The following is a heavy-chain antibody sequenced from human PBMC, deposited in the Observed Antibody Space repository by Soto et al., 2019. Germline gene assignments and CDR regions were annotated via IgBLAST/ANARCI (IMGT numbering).Heavy chain of an antibody. CDR3: ARVYYSDSSGFYPDY. Sequence: RASVKVSCKTSAYTFFSYGISWVRQAPGQGLEWMGWINPYNGNTNYPQKLRGIFTMTTDTSTSTAYMELRSLRSDDTAVYYCARVYYSDSSGFYPDYWGQGTLVTVSS. CDR2: INPYNGNT. J-gene: IGHJ4*02. V-gene: IGHV1-18*04. CDR1: AYTFFSYG. D-gene: IGHD3-22*01.